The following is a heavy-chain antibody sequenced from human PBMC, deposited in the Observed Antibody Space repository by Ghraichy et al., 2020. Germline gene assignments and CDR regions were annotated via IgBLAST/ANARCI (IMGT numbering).Heavy chain of an antibody. V-gene: IGHV4-39*01. J-gene: IGHJ3*01. CDR2: AYHSGSA. Sequence: SQTLSLTCSVSGGSIRITNYYWDWIRQSPDKGLEWIGTAYHSGSAYYNPSLKARVTMSVDTSKNQLSLKMVSMTAADTAVYYCARRGPAVSDQDVFALWGQGTMVTVSS. CDR3: ARRGPAVSDQDVFAL. D-gene: IGHD2-21*02. CDR1: GGSIRITNYY.